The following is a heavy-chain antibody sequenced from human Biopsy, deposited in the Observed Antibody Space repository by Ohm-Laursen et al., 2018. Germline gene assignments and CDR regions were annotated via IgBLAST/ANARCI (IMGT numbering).Heavy chain of an antibody. CDR2: IFYDGSNT. J-gene: IGHJ6*02. D-gene: IGHD5-18*01. CDR1: GFTFNNYG. Sequence: SLRLSCAASGFTFNNYGMQWVRQAPGKGLEWVAFIFYDGSNTYYADSVKGRFTISRDNSRDTLYLQMSSLRAEDTAVYCCAKDRYNYTPIGGFSMDVWGQGTTVTASS. CDR3: AKDRYNYTPIGGFSMDV. V-gene: IGHV3-30*18.